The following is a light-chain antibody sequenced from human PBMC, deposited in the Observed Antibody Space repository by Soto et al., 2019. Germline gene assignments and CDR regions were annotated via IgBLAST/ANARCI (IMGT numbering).Light chain of an antibody. Sequence: ITQSPSTLSASVGDRATLSCRASQSVSSSYLAWYQQKPGQAPRLLIYGASTRATGIPARFSGSGSGTEFTLTISSLQSEDFSIYYCQQYNNWPLTFGGGTKVDIK. CDR3: QQYNNWPLT. J-gene: IGKJ4*01. CDR1: QSVSSSY. CDR2: GAS. V-gene: IGKV3-15*01.